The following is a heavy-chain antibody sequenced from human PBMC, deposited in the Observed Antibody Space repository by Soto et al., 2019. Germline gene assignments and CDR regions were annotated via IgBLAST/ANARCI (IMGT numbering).Heavy chain of an antibody. J-gene: IGHJ6*02. CDR1: GFTFSSYG. V-gene: IGHV3-30*18. CDR3: AKDRRIVLVPAANGGMDV. CDR2: ISYDGSNK. D-gene: IGHD2-2*01. Sequence: QVQLVESGGGVVQPGRSLRLSCAASGFTFSSYGMHWVRQAPGKGLEWVAVISYDGSNKYYADSVKGRFTISRDNSKNTLYLQMNSLRAEDTAVYYCAKDRRIVLVPAANGGMDVWGQGTTVTVSS.